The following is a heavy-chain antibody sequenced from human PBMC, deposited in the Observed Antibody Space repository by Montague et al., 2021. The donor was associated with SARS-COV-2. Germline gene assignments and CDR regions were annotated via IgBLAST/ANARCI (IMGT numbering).Heavy chain of an antibody. CDR1: GGSSSGYY. Sequence: SETLSLTCAVYGGSSSGYYWSWIRQPPGKGLEWIGEINHSGSTNXNPSLKSRVTISVDTSKNQFSLKLSSVTAADTAVYYCTREGYQVLWSDYYYYGMDVWGQGTTVTVSS. CDR2: INHSGST. D-gene: IGHD2-2*01. V-gene: IGHV4-34*01. CDR3: TREGYQVLWSDYYYYGMDV. J-gene: IGHJ6*02.